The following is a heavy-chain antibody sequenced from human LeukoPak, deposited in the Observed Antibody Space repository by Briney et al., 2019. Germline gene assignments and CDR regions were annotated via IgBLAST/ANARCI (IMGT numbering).Heavy chain of an antibody. J-gene: IGHJ5*02. CDR2: MNPNSGNT. D-gene: IGHD3-3*01. V-gene: IGHV1-8*01. CDR3: ARGRAHAYYDFWSGPHAGPNWFDP. CDR1: GYTFTSYD. Sequence: GASVKVSCKASGYTFTSYDINWVRQATGQGLEWMGWMNPNSGNTGYAQKFQGRVTMTRNTSISTAYMELSSLRSEDTAVYYCARGRAHAYYDFWSGPHAGPNWFDPWGQGTLVTVSS.